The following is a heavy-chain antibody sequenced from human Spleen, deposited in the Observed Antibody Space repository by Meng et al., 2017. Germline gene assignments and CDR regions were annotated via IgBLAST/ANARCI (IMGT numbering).Heavy chain of an antibody. CDR1: AGSISSSSYY. CDR3: ARGPTGEVVTEPHFDY. CDR2: IYYSGRT. D-gene: IGHD2-21*02. Sequence: GSLRLSCTLSAGSISSSSYYWGWIRQPPGKGLEWIGSIYYSGRTYYNPSLKTLVTISVDTSQNQFSLKLSSVTAADTAVYYCARGPTGEVVTEPHFDYWGQGTLVTVSS. V-gene: IGHV4-39*07. J-gene: IGHJ4*02.